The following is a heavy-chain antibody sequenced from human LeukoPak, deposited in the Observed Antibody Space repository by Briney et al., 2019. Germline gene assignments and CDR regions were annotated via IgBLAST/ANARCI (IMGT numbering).Heavy chain of an antibody. V-gene: IGHV3-7*01. CDR3: ARDVYGSFDY. D-gene: IGHD2/OR15-2a*01. J-gene: IGHJ4*02. CDR2: IKQDGSEK. CDR1: GFTVSSYW. Sequence: GGSLRLSCAASGFTVSSYWMSWVRQAPGKGLEWVANIKQDGSEKYYVDSVKGRFTISRDNAKNSLYLQMNSLRAEDTAVYYCARDVYGSFDYWGQGTLVTVSS.